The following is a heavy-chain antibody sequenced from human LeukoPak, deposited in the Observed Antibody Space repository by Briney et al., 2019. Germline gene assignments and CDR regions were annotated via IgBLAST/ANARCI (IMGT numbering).Heavy chain of an antibody. CDR3: ARAPLRGSYYLAFDFDY. CDR2: IWYDGSNK. V-gene: IGHV3-33*01. Sequence: GGSLRLSCAASGFTFSSYGMHWVRQAPGKGLEWVAVIWYDGSNKYYADSVKGRFTISRDNSKNTLYLQMNSLRAEDTAVYYCARAPLRGSYYLAFDFDYWGQGTLVTVSS. J-gene: IGHJ4*02. CDR1: GFTFSSYG. D-gene: IGHD1-26*01.